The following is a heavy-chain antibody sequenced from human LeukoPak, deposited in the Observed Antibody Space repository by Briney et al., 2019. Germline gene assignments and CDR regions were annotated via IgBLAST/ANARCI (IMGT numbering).Heavy chain of an antibody. D-gene: IGHD5-12*01. CDR2: IIPIFGTA. V-gene: IGHV1-69*01. J-gene: IGHJ4*02. CDR1: GGTFSSYA. CDR3: AGAGAVIVATTQEAYYFDY. Sequence: SVKVSCKASGGTFSSYAISWVRQAPGQGLEWMGGIIPIFGTANYAQKFQGRVTITADESTSTAYMELSSLRSEDTAVYYCAGAGAVIVATTQEAYYFDYWGQGTLVTVSS.